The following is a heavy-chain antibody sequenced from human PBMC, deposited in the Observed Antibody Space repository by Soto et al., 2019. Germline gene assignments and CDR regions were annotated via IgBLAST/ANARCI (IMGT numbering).Heavy chain of an antibody. CDR3: AREIAVAGTGDGMDV. V-gene: IGHV3-30-3*01. CDR1: WFTFSSYA. CDR2: ISYDGSNK. J-gene: IGHJ6*02. D-gene: IGHD6-19*01. Sequence: GSLRLSCAASWFTFSSYAMHWVRQAPGKGLEWVAVISYDGSNKYYDASVKGRFTISRDNSKNTLYLQMNSLRAEDTAVYYCAREIAVAGTGDGMDVWGQGTTVTVSS.